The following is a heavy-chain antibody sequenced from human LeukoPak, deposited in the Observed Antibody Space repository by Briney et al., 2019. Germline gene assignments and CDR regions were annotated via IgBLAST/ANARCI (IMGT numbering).Heavy chain of an antibody. CDR1: GFTVSSNF. CDR2: IYSDGNT. V-gene: IGHV3-66*02. CDR3: ARGYCSGTSCYANWFDP. Sequence: PGGSLRLSCAASGFTVSSNFMSWVHQAPGKGLEWVSLIYSDGNTFYADSVKGRFTISRDKSKNTLYLQMNSLRAEDTAVYYCARGYCSGTSCYANWFDPWGQGTLVTVSS. D-gene: IGHD2-2*01. J-gene: IGHJ5*02.